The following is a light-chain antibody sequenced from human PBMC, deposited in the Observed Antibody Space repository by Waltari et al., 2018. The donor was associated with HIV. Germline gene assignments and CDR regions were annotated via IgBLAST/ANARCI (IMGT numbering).Light chain of an antibody. CDR1: RSNIGTSHY. J-gene: IGLJ3*02. CDR2: EVT. CDR3: NSFTNSGTLE. Sequence: QSALTQPASVSGSPGQSITISCTGARSNIGTSHYVSWYLQRPGKAPQIIIYEVTNRPSGVSDRFSGSKSGNTASLTISRLQPEDEAVYFCNSFTNSGTLEFGGGTKLTVL. V-gene: IGLV2-14*01.